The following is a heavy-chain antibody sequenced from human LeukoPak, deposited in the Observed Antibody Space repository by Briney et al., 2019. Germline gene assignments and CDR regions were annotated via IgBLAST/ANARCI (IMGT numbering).Heavy chain of an antibody. J-gene: IGHJ4*02. Sequence: SETLSLTCTVSGGSISSGGYYWSWIRQHPGKGLEWIGYIYYSGSTYYNPSLKSRVTISVDTSKNQFSLKLSSVTAADTAVYYCARHRRIRIFDYWGQGTLVTVSS. D-gene: IGHD2-21*01. CDR2: IYYSGST. CDR1: GGSISSGGYY. V-gene: IGHV4-31*03. CDR3: ARHRRIRIFDY.